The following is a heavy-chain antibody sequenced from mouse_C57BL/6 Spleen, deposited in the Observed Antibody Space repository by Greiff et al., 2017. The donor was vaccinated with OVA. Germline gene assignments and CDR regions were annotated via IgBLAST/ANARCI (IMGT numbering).Heavy chain of an antibody. CDR3: AREGYDSAY. V-gene: IGHV5-4*01. Sequence: EVMLVESGGGLVKPGGSLKLSCAASGFTFSSYAMSWVRQTPEKRLEWVATISDGGSYTYYPDNVKGRFTISRDNAKNNLYLQMSHLKSEDTAMYYCAREGYDSAYWGQGTLVTVSA. CDR1: GFTFSSYA. D-gene: IGHD2-2*01. J-gene: IGHJ3*01. CDR2: ISDGGSYT.